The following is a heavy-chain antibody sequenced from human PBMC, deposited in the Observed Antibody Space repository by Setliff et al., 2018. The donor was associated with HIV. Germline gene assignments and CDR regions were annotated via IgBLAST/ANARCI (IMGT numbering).Heavy chain of an antibody. CDR3: ARLTRGGSYLSDY. V-gene: IGHV3-9*01. CDR1: GFTFDDYA. CDR2: ISWNSGSI. J-gene: IGHJ4*02. D-gene: IGHD1-26*01. Sequence: PGGSLRLSCAASGFTFDDYAMHWVRQAPGKGLEWVSGISWNSGSIGYADSVKGRFTISRDNAKNSLYLQMNSLRAEDTAVYYCARLTRGGSYLSDYWGQGALVTVSS.